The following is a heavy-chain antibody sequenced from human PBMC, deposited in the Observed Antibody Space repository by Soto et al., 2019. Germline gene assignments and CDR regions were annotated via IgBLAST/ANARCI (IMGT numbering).Heavy chain of an antibody. CDR2: IYYSGST. CDR1: GGSISSGGYY. V-gene: IGHV4-31*03. CDR3: AREPGGNFDY. D-gene: IGHD3-16*01. J-gene: IGHJ4*02. Sequence: SETLSLTCTVSGGSISSGGYYWSWIRQHPGKGLEWIGYIYYSGSTYYNPSLKSRVTISVDTSKNQFSLKLSSVTAADTAVYYCAREPGGNFDYWGQGTLVTLFS.